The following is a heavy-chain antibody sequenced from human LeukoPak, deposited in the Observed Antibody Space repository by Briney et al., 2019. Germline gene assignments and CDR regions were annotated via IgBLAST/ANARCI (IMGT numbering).Heavy chain of an antibody. J-gene: IGHJ4*02. V-gene: IGHV3-74*01. CDR1: GLTFSSDW. CDR2: INSDASTI. D-gene: IGHD3-22*01. Sequence: SGGSLRLSCAASGLTFSSDWMHWVRQVPGKGLVWVSRINSDASTINYADSVKGRFTISRDNAKNTLYLQMNNLRAEDTAVYYCAKAPDSSGLDYWGQGTLVTVSS. CDR3: AKAPDSSGLDY.